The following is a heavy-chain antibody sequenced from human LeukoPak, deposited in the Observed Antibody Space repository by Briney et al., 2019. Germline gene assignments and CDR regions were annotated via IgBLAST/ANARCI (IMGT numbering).Heavy chain of an antibody. D-gene: IGHD3-16*01. V-gene: IGHV1-46*01. Sequence: ASVKVSCKASGYTFTRYYIHWVRRAPGQGLEWMGIIKPSDGSTSYPQKFQDRVTMTRDTSTSTVYMELSSLRSEDTAVFYCARDQGLGEFANAFDIWGQGTMVTVSS. J-gene: IGHJ3*02. CDR1: GYTFTRYY. CDR3: ARDQGLGEFANAFDI. CDR2: IKPSDGST.